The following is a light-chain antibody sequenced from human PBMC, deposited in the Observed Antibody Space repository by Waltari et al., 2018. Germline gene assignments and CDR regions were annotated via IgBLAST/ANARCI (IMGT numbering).Light chain of an antibody. CDR1: SSAVGSYTL. V-gene: IGLV2-23*01. J-gene: IGLJ1*01. CDR2: EGS. CDR3: CSYAGSSYYV. Sequence: QSALTQPASVSGSPGQSITISCTGTSSAVGSYTLVSWYQQHPGKAPKLMIYEGSKRPSGVSNRFSGSKSGNTASLTISGLQAEDEADYYCCSYAGSSYYVFGTGTKVTVL.